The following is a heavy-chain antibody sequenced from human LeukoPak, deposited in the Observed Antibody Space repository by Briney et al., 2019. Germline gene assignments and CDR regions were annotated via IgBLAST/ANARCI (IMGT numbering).Heavy chain of an antibody. D-gene: IGHD4-23*01. V-gene: IGHV1-69*05. Sequence: SVKVSCKASGGTFSSYAISWVRQAPGQGLEWMGGIIPIFGTANYAQKCQGRVTITTDDSTSTAYMELSSLRSEDTAVYYCARDGTVGMYFDYWGQGTLVTVSS. CDR3: ARDGTVGMYFDY. CDR2: IIPIFGTA. CDR1: GGTFSSYA. J-gene: IGHJ4*02.